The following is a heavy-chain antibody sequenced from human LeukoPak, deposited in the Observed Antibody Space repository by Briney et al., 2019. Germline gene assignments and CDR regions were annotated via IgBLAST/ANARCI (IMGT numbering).Heavy chain of an antibody. CDR3: ARGIVVVPAFLPPYFDY. V-gene: IGHV1-2*02. J-gene: IGHJ4*02. CDR1: GYTFTGYY. CDR2: INPNSGGT. Sequence: ASVKVSCKASGYTFTGYYMHWVRQAPGQGLEWMGWINPNSGGTNYAQKFQGRVTMTRDTSISTAYMELSRLRSDDTAVYYCARGIVVVPAFLPPYFDYWGQGTLVTVSS. D-gene: IGHD2-2*01.